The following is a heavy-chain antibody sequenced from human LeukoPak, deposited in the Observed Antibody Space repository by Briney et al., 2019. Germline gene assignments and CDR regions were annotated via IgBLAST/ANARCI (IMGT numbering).Heavy chain of an antibody. CDR2: INQDGSAK. J-gene: IGHJ3*01. D-gene: IGHD5-12*01. CDR1: GFTLSSHW. CDR3: ANPLNFVDIVF. V-gene: IGHV3-7*01. Sequence: HPGGSLRLSCVASGFTLSSHWMSWVRQAPGKGLEWVANINQDGSAKYFVDSVKGRFTISRDNAKNSMYLQMNSLRAEDTAVYYCANPLNFVDIVFWGQGTMVTVSS.